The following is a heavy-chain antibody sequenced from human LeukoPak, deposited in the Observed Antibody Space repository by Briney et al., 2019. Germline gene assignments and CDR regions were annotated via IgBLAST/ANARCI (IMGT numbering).Heavy chain of an antibody. J-gene: IGHJ6*02. CDR3: ARDLVPAAMGNYYYYGMDV. CDR1: GFTFSSYG. CDR2: IWYDGSNK. D-gene: IGHD2-2*01. Sequence: GGSLRLSCAASGFTFSSYGMHWVRQAPGKGLEWVAVIWYDGSNKYYADSVKGRFTISRDNAKNTLYLQMNSLRAEDTAVYYCARDLVPAAMGNYYYYGMDVWGQGTTVTVSS. V-gene: IGHV3-33*01.